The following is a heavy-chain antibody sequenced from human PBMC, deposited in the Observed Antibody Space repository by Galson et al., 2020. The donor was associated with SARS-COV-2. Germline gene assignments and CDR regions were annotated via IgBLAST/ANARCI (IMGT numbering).Heavy chain of an antibody. V-gene: IGHV3-21*01. D-gene: IGHD5-18*01. Sequence: GESLKISCAASEFPFSTYSMNWVRLAPGKGLEWVSSISTSSSYTYYEDSVKGRFSISRDNPRNSLYLQMNSLRAEDTAVYYCARDEGIRGYNYGRLYYGMDVWGQGTTVTVSS. CDR2: ISTSSSYT. CDR1: EFPFSTYS. CDR3: ARDEGIRGYNYGRLYYGMDV. J-gene: IGHJ6*02.